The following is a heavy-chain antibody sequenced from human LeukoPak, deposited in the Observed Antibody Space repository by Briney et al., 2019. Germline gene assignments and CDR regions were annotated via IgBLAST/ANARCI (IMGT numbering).Heavy chain of an antibody. J-gene: IGHJ4*02. CDR3: ARGTSWNYDILTGYYRLYYFDY. Sequence: GGSLRLSCAASGFNFSTYEMNWVRQAPGKGLEWVSYISSSSSTIYYADSVKGRFTISRDNAKNSLYLQMNSLRDEDTAVYYCARGTSWNYDILTGYYRLYYFDYWGQGTLVTVSS. D-gene: IGHD3-9*01. CDR2: ISSSSSTI. V-gene: IGHV3-48*02. CDR1: GFNFSTYE.